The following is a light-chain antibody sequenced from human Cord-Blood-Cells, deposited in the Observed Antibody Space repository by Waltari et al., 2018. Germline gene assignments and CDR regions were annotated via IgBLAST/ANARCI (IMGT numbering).Light chain of an antibody. CDR3: SSYTSSSTVV. J-gene: IGLJ2*01. CDR2: DVS. Sequence: QSALTQPASVSGSPGPSITISCPGTSSDVGGYNYVPWYQQHPGKAPKLMIYDVSNRPSGVSNRFSGSKSGNTASLTISGLQAEDEADYYCSSYTSSSTVVFGGGTKLTVL. CDR1: SSDVGGYNY. V-gene: IGLV2-14*01.